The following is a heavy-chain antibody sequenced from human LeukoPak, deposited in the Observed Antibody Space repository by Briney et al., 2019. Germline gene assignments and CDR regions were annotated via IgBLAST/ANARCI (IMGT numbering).Heavy chain of an antibody. V-gene: IGHV3-30*04. J-gene: IGHJ4*02. CDR3: ARDTQGYSGYDFHLDY. CDR2: ISYDGSNK. D-gene: IGHD5-12*01. CDR1: GFTFNSYA. Sequence: GGTLRLSCAASGFTFNSYAMHWVRQAPGKGLEWVAVISYDGSNKYYADSVKGRFTISRDNSKNTLYLQMNSLRAEDTAVYYCARDTQGYSGYDFHLDYWGQGTLVTVSS.